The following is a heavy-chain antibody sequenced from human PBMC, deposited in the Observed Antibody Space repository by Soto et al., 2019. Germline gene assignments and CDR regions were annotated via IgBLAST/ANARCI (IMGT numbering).Heavy chain of an antibody. V-gene: IGHV4-34*01. Sequence: SETLSLTCAVYGGSFSGYYWSWIRQPPGKGLEWIGEINHSGSTNYNPSLKRRVTISVDTSKKQFSLKLTSVTAADTAVFFCARLFPYYDFLTGSQMFAFDIWGQGTMVTVSS. J-gene: IGHJ3*02. D-gene: IGHD3-9*01. CDR3: ARLFPYYDFLTGSQMFAFDI. CDR1: GGSFSGYY. CDR2: INHSGST.